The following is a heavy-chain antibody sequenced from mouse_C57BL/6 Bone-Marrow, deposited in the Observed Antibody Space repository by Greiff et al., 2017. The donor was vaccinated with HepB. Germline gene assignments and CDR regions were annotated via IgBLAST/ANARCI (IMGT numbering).Heavy chain of an antibody. CDR2: IHPNSGST. J-gene: IGHJ4*01. CDR1: GYTFTSYW. D-gene: IGHD1-1*01. CDR3: ARPLYYYGSSYGAMDY. Sequence: QVQLQQPGAELAKPGASVKLSCKASGYTFTSYWMHWVKQRPGQGLEWIGMIHPNSGSTNYNEKFKSKATLTVDKSSSTAYMQLSSLTSEDSAVYYCARPLYYYGSSYGAMDYWGQGTSVTVSS. V-gene: IGHV1-64*01.